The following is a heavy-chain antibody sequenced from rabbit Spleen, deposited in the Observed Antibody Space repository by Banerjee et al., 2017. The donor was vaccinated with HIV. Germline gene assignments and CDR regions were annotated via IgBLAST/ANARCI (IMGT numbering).Heavy chain of an antibody. D-gene: IGHD1-1*01. Sequence: QEQLVESGGGLVRPEGSLKLSCTASGVSFSSSSYMCWVRQAPGKGLEWIACIDTGSSGFTYFATWAKGRFSCSKNSSTTVTLQMTRLTAADTATYFCARDTSSSFSSYGMDVWGQGTLVTVS. CDR2: IDTGSSGFT. CDR3: ARDTSSSFSSYGMDV. J-gene: IGHJ6*01. V-gene: IGHV1S45*01. CDR1: GVSFSSSSY.